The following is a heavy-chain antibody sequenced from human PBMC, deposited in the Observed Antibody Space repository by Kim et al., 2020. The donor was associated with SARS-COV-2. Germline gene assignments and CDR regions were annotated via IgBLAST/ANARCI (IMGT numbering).Heavy chain of an antibody. Sequence: GGSLRLSCTASGFNFRSYSVNWVRQAPGKGLEWVSYISSSSSTIYYADSVKGRFTISRDNAKNSLYLQMNSLGDEDTAIYYCARNKPNSGTYNDAFDIWGRGTMVTVSS. V-gene: IGHV3-48*02. CDR3: ARNKPNSGTYNDAFDI. J-gene: IGHJ3*02. CDR1: GFNFRSYS. CDR2: ISSSSSTI. D-gene: IGHD1-26*01.